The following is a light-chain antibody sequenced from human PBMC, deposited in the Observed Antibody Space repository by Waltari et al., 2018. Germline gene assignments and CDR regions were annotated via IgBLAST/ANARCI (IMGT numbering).Light chain of an antibody. J-gene: IGLJ3*02. V-gene: IGLV2-14*01. Sequence: QSALTQPASVSGSPGQSITISCTGTSSDVGGYNYVSWYQQHPGKAPKVMIYDVNNRPSGVSNRFSGSKSGNTASLIISGLQAEDEADYYCSSYTSSSTLWVFGGGTKLTVL. CDR2: DVN. CDR3: SSYTSSSTLWV. CDR1: SSDVGGYNY.